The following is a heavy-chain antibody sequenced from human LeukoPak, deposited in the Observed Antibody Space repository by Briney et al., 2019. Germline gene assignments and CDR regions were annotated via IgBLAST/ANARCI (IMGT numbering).Heavy chain of an antibody. Sequence: SVKVSCKASGGTFSSYAISWVRQAPGQGLEWMGGIIPIFGTANYAQKFQGRVTITADESTSTAYMELSSLRSEGTAVYYCARAVGATTLLLYYFDYWGQGTLVTVSP. J-gene: IGHJ4*02. CDR2: IIPIFGTA. D-gene: IGHD1-26*01. CDR3: ARAVGATTLLLYYFDY. CDR1: GGTFSSYA. V-gene: IGHV1-69*13.